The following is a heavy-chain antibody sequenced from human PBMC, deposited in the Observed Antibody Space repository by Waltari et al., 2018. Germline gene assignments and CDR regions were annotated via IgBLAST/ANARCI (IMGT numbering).Heavy chain of an antibody. CDR2: INPNSG. V-gene: IGHV1-2*02. D-gene: IGHD2-2*01. J-gene: IGHJ6*02. Sequence: VQLVQSGAEVKKPGASVKVSCKASGYTFTGYYMHWVRQAPGQGLEWMGWINPNSGGRVTMTRDTSISTAYMELSRLRSDDTAVYYCARDLGYCSSTSCRTYYYYGMDVWGQGTTVTVSS. CDR3: ARDLGYCSSTSCRTYYYYGMDV. CDR1: GYTFTGYY.